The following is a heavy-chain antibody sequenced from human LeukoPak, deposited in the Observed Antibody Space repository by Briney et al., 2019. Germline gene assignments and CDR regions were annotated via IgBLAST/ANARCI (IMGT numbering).Heavy chain of an antibody. CDR2: IKHDGNEE. Sequence: GGSLRLSCAASGLTFSSYWMSWVRQAPGKGLEWVANIKHDGNEEYYVDSVKGRFTISRDNAKNSLYLQMNSLRAEDTAVYYCARDDPLGYDNSFTYFDYWGQGTLVTVSS. V-gene: IGHV3-7*05. J-gene: IGHJ4*02. D-gene: IGHD2-15*01. CDR3: ARDDPLGYDNSFTYFDY. CDR1: GLTFSSYW.